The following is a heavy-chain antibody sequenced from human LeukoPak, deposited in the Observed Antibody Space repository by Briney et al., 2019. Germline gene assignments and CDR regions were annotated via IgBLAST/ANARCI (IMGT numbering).Heavy chain of an antibody. CDR1: EISFRRYA. Sequence: GRSLRLSCAASEISFRRYAMHWVRQAPGKGLEWVAVISYDGGNKYYADSVKGRFTISRDNSKNTLYLQMNSLRAEDTAVYYCARDLEDCSGGSCYSWFDPWGQGTLVTVSS. CDR2: ISYDGGNK. V-gene: IGHV3-30-3*01. D-gene: IGHD2-15*01. CDR3: ARDLEDCSGGSCYSWFDP. J-gene: IGHJ5*02.